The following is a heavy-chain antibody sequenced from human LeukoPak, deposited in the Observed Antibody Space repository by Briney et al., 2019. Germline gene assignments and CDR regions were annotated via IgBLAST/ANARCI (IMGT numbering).Heavy chain of an antibody. Sequence: PGGSLRLSCAASGFTFSNAWMSWVRQAPGKGLEWVGRIKSKTDGGTTDYAAPVKGRFTISRDDSKNTLYLQMNSLKTEDTAVYYCTTEFLGSGSYYRFDYWGQGTLVTVSS. CDR3: TTEFLGSGSYYRFDY. CDR2: IKSKTDGGTT. CDR1: GFTFSNAW. V-gene: IGHV3-15*01. D-gene: IGHD3-10*01. J-gene: IGHJ4*02.